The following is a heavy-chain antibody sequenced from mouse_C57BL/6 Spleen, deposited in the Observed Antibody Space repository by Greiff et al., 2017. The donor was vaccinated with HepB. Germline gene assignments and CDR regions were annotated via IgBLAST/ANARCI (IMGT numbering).Heavy chain of an antibody. CDR2: IHPNSGST. Sequence: QVQLQQPGAELVKPGASVKLSCKASGYTFTSYWMHWVKQRPGQGLEWIGRIHPNSGSTNYNEKFKSKATLTVDKSSSTAYMQLSSLTSEDSAVYYCARSYYGSSYDYAIDYWGQGTSVTVSS. CDR3: ARSYYGSSYDYAIDY. D-gene: IGHD1-1*01. V-gene: IGHV1-64*01. CDR1: GYTFTSYW. J-gene: IGHJ4*01.